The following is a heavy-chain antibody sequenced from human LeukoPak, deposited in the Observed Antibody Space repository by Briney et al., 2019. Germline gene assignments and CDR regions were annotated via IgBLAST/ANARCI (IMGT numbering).Heavy chain of an antibody. CDR1: GGTFSSYA. CDR2: IIPIFGTA. Sequence: ASVKVSCKASGGTFSSYAISWVRQAPGQGLEWMGGIIPIFGTANYAQKFQGRVTITRDTSASTAYMELSGLRSEDTAVYYCARDLITMVRGVIYYCYYGMDVWGQGTTVTVSS. V-gene: IGHV1-69*05. J-gene: IGHJ6*02. D-gene: IGHD3-10*01. CDR3: ARDLITMVRGVIYYCYYGMDV.